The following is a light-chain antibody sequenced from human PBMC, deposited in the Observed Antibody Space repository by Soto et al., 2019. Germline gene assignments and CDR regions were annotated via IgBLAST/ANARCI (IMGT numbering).Light chain of an antibody. J-gene: IGKJ2*01. CDR2: CAY. CDR3: QQYNNWPPT. CDR1: QSVRSN. V-gene: IGKV3-15*01. Sequence: EIVMTQTLATLSVSPGERATLSCRASQSVRSNLAWYQHKPGQAPRLLIYCAYTRDTCIPARFSGSGTVSEFSLTISSLQSEDFAVYYCQQYNNWPPTFGKGTKLEIK.